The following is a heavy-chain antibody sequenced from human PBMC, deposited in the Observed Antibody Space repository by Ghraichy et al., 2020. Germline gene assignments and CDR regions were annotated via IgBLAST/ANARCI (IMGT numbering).Heavy chain of an antibody. J-gene: IGHJ4*02. CDR2: IYIDKSSA. D-gene: IGHD1-26*01. CDR3: ASSAVTSYYGTALDY. V-gene: IGHV3-74*01. CDR1: GFTFTDYW. Sequence: LSLTCAASGFTFTDYWMHWVRQAPGKGLVWVSRIYIDKSSATYADSVKGRFTISRDNAKNTLFLQMNSLRVDDTAIYYCASSAVTSYYGTALDYWGQGNLVTVSS.